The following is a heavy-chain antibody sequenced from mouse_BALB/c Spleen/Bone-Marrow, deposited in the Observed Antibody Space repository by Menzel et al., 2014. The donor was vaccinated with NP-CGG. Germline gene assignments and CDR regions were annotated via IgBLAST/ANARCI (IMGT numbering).Heavy chain of an antibody. J-gene: IGHJ2*01. V-gene: IGHV5-6*02. CDR1: GFTFSSYG. D-gene: IGHD3-2*02. CDR2: ISSGGSST. CDR3: TRRPLQANSYFDC. Sequence: EVMLVESGGDLVKPGGSLKLSCVASGFTFSSYGMSWVRQTPDKRLEWVATISSGGSSTYYPASVKGRFTISSDNAKSTLYLQMSSLNSEDTAMYYCTRRPLQANSYFDCWGQGTTLTVSS.